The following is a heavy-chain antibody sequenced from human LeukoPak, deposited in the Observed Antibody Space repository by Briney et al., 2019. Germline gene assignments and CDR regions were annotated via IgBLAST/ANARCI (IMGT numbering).Heavy chain of an antibody. Sequence: ASVKVSCKTSGYTFTNFDINWVRQATGQGLEWLGWMNPYTGKTGYAQKFQGRVTMTEDTSTDTAYMELSSLRSEDTAVYYCATGRTDSFDPWGQGTLVTVSS. CDR1: GYTFTNFD. CDR2: MNPYTGKT. J-gene: IGHJ5*02. D-gene: IGHD1-14*01. CDR3: ATGRTDSFDP. V-gene: IGHV1-8*02.